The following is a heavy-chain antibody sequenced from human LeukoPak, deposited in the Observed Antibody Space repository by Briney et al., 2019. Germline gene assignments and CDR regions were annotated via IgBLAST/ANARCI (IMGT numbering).Heavy chain of an antibody. CDR3: ARVRPGGYYDSSGYYEIDY. CDR2: VDPEDGET. J-gene: IGHJ4*02. Sequence: GASVKISCKVSGYTFTDYYMHWVQQAPGKGLEWMGLVDPEDGETIYAEKFQGRVTITADTSTDTAYMELRSLRSDDTAVYYCARVRPGGYYDSSGYYEIDYWGQGTLVTVSS. V-gene: IGHV1-69-2*01. CDR1: GYTFTDYY. D-gene: IGHD3-22*01.